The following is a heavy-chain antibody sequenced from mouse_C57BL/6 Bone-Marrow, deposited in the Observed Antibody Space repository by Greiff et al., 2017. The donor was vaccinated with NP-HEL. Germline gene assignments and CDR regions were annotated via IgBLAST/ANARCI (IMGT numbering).Heavy chain of an antibody. J-gene: IGHJ3*01. CDR1: GFNIKDDY. CDR2: IDPENGDT. CDR3: TTGDGYPAWFAY. D-gene: IGHD2-3*01. Sequence: EVKLQESGAELVRPGASVKLSCTASGFNIKDDYMHWVKQRPEQGLEWIGWIDPENGDTEYASKFQGKATITADPSSNTAYLQLSSLTSEDTAVYYCTTGDGYPAWFAYWGQGTLVTVSA. V-gene: IGHV14-4*01.